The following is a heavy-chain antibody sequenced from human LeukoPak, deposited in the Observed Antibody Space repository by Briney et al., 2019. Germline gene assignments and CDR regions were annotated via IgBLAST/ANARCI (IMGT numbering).Heavy chain of an antibody. J-gene: IGHJ3*02. CDR3: AREGPYPTARDAFDI. V-gene: IGHV4-30-2*01. CDR1: GGSISGGGYS. Sequence: SETLSLTCAVSGGSISGGGYSWSWLRQPPGKGLEWIGYIYHSGSTYYNPSLKSRVTISVDRSKNQFSLKLSSVTAADTAVYYCAREGPYPTARDAFDIWGQGTMVTVSS. CDR2: IYHSGST.